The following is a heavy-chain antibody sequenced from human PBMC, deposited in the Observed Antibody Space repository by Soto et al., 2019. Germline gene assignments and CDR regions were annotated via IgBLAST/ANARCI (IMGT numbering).Heavy chain of an antibody. Sequence: QVQLQESGPRLVKPSGTLSLTCAVSVFSVSSISWWSWVRQPPGKGLEWIGEISHSETTGYNPSLKSRVTISMDKPKNQFSLELNSVTAADTAIYYCARHSGTAQGDWGQGTLVTVSS. V-gene: IGHV4-4*02. CDR1: VFSVSSISW. D-gene: IGHD3-10*01. CDR3: ARHSGTAQGD. CDR2: ISHSETT. J-gene: IGHJ1*01.